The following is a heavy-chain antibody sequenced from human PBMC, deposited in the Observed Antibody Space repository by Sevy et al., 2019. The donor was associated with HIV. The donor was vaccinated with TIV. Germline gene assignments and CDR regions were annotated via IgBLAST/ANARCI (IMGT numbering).Heavy chain of an antibody. CDR3: ATTKDYYDSSGYPFDY. CDR1: GYSVIEFS. CDR2: FDPEDDEI. Sequence: ASVKVSCKDSGYSVIEFSMHWVRQAPGKGLEWMGTFDPEDDEIIYAQKIQGRVTMTEDTSTDTAYMELSSLRSEDTAVYYCATTKDYYDSSGYPFDYWGQGTLVTVSS. D-gene: IGHD3-22*01. V-gene: IGHV1-24*01. J-gene: IGHJ4*02.